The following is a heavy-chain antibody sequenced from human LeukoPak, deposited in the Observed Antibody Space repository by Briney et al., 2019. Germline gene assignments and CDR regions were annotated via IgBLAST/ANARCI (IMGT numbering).Heavy chain of an antibody. D-gene: IGHD3-22*01. CDR2: IYHSGST. CDR1: GYSISSSNW. J-gene: IGHJ5*02. V-gene: IGHV4-38-2*02. CDR3: AREFYYDSSERVRFDP. Sequence: PSDTLSLTCAVSGYSISSSNWWGWIRQPPGKGLEWIGSIYHSGSTYYNPSLKSRVTISVDTSKNQFPLKLSSVTAADTAVYYCAREFYYDSSERVRFDPWGQGTLVTVSS.